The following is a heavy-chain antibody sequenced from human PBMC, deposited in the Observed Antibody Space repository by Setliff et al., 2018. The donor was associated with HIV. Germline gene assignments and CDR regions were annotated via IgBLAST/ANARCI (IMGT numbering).Heavy chain of an antibody. CDR1: GYSFSNYW. CDR3: ASHCNSGSCYKGNGHYGMDV. Sequence: GASLKISCKGSGYSFSNYWIGWVRQMPGQGLEWMGIIYTGYSDTRYRPSFQGQVTISADKSISTAYLQWSSLEASDTSMYYCASHCNSGSCYKGNGHYGMDVWGQGTTVTVSS. CDR2: IYTGYSDT. D-gene: IGHD2-8*01. V-gene: IGHV5-51*01. J-gene: IGHJ6*02.